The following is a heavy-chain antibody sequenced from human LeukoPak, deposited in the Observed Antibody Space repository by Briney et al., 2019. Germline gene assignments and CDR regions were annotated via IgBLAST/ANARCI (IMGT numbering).Heavy chain of an antibody. CDR2: ISSSSSYI. CDR1: GFTFSSYS. J-gene: IGHJ4*02. CDR3: ARGWSSSRYPFDY. D-gene: IGHD6-13*01. Sequence: PGGSLRLSCAASGFTFSSYSMNWVRQAPGKGLEWVSSISSSSSYIYYADSVKGRFTISRDNAKNSLYLQMNSLRDEDTAVYYCARGWSSSRYPFDYWGQGTLVTVSS. V-gene: IGHV3-21*01.